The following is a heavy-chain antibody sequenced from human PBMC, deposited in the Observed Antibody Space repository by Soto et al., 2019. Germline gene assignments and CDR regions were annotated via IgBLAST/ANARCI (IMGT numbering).Heavy chain of an antibody. CDR1: GFTFSSYG. CDR2: ISYDGNNE. CDR3: AKSRPTILSGDYGMEV. J-gene: IGHJ6*02. V-gene: IGHV3-30*18. Sequence: QVKLVESGGGVVQPGRSLRLSCAASGFTFSSYGLHWVRQAPGKGLEWVALISYDGNNEYYADSVKGRFTVSRDNSKSTLYLQMNSLRAEDTAVYYCAKSRPTILSGDYGMEVWGQGTTVTVSS. D-gene: IGHD1-26*01.